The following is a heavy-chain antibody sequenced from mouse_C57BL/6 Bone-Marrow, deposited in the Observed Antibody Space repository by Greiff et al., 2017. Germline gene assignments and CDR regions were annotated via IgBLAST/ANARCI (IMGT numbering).Heavy chain of an antibody. Sequence: VQLQQSGPELVKPGASVKISCKASGYAFSSSWMNWVKQRPGKGLEWIGRIYPGDGDTNYNGKFKGKATLTAAKSSSTAYMQLSSLTSEDSAVYFCARGLLLLWFAYWGQGTLVTVSA. J-gene: IGHJ3*01. CDR1: GYAFSSSW. V-gene: IGHV1-82*01. CDR2: IYPGDGDT. D-gene: IGHD2-3*01. CDR3: ARGLLLLWFAY.